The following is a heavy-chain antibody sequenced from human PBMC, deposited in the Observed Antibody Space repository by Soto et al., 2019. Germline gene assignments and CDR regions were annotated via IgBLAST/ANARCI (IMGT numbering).Heavy chain of an antibody. CDR1: GFTFSIYS. J-gene: IGHJ5*02. D-gene: IGHD3-10*01. V-gene: IGHV3-48*01. Sequence: GGSLRLSCAASGFTFSIYSMNWVRQAPGKGLEWVSYIMPGSSHIFYADSVKGRFTISRDNAKNSLYLQMNSLRAEDTAVYYCARDLFDVGSGSYLFDPWGQGTLVTVSS. CDR3: ARDLFDVGSGSYLFDP. CDR2: IMPGSSHI.